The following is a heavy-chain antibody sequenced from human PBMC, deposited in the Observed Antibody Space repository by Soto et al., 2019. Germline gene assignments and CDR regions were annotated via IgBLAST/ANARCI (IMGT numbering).Heavy chain of an antibody. CDR1: GGSFSDFY. CDR3: ARLWYSIGWPVFDY. J-gene: IGHJ4*02. Sequence: PSETLSLTCAVYGGSFSDFYWTWIRQPPGKGLEWIGEINHSGSTNCKPSLKSRVRISVDTSKNQFSLKLSSVTAADTAVYYCARLWYSIGWPVFDYGGQGTLVT. D-gene: IGHD6-19*01. V-gene: IGHV4-34*01. CDR2: INHSGST.